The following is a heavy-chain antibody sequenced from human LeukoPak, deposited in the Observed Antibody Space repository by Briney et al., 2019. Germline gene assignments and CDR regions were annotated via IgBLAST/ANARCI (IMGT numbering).Heavy chain of an antibody. D-gene: IGHD3-3*01. CDR2: MNPNSGNT. V-gene: IGHV1-8*01. J-gene: IGHJ6*02. CDR3: ARITGFLDYYYYGMDV. Sequence: ASVKVSCKASGYTFTSYDINWVRQATGQGLEWMGWMNPNSGNTGYAQKFQGRVTMTRNTSISTAYMELSSLRSEDTAVYYCARITGFLDYYYYGMDVWGQGTTVTVSS. CDR1: GYTFTSYD.